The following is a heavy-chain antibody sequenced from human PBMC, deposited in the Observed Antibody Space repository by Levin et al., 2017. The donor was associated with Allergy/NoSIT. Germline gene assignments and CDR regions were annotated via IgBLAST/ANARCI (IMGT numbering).Heavy chain of an antibody. CDR3: ARDPHSGYYYGIRN. CDR1: GFTVSSNY. Sequence: SGGSLRLSCAASGFTVSSNYMSWVRQAPGKGLEWVSVIYSGGSTYYADSVKGRFTISRDNSKNTLYLQMNSLRAEDTAVYYCARDPHSGYYYGIRNWGQGTLVTVSS. J-gene: IGHJ4*02. D-gene: IGHD3-22*01. CDR2: IYSGGST. V-gene: IGHV3-66*01.